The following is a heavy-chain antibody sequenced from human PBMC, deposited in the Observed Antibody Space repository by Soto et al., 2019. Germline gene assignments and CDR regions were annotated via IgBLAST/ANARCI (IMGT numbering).Heavy chain of an antibody. CDR3: ARAKIAVAGHNFDY. Sequence: SLRLSCAASGFTFSTYWMHWVRQAPGKGLVWVSRVNSDGSSTSYADSVKGRFTISRDNAKNTLYLQMNSLRAEDTAVYYCARAKIAVAGHNFDYWGQGTLVTVSS. J-gene: IGHJ4*02. V-gene: IGHV3-74*01. CDR2: VNSDGSST. CDR1: GFTFSTYW. D-gene: IGHD6-19*01.